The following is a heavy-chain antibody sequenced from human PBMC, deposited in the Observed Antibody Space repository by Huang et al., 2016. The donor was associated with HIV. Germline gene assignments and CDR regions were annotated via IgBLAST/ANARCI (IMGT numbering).Heavy chain of an antibody. CDR1: GYTFSSNY. CDR3: ARSGGAYTDNWLDH. J-gene: IGHJ5*02. V-gene: IGHV1-46*01. Sequence: VQLVQSGAAEKKPGASVKVSCKASGYTFSSNYIHWVRQAPGLGFEWMGIINPGDNSKTFAPKFRGRLTMTRDTSTSTLYMELNSLTSHDTAVYYCARSGGAYTDNWLDHWGQGTLVTVSS. CDR2: INPGDNSK. D-gene: IGHD3-16*01.